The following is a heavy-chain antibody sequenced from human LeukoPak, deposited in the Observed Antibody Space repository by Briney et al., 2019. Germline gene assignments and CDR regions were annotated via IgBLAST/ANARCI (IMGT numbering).Heavy chain of an antibody. CDR2: INHSRKT. Sequence: SETLSLTCAVHGGPFTAFYWIWIRQPPGKGLEWIGEINHSRKTTYNPSLKSRVTISVDTSKNHFSLKLRSVTAADTGVYYCAKSDWDRVGPYYSFGMDVWGQGTTVTVS. J-gene: IGHJ6*02. V-gene: IGHV4-34*01. D-gene: IGHD2-21*02. CDR3: AKSDWDRVGPYYSFGMDV. CDR1: GGPFTAFY.